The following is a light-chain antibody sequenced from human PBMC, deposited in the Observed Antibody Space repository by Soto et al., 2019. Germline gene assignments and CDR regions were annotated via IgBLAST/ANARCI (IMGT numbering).Light chain of an antibody. CDR2: EVN. Sequence: QPVLTQPPSASGSPGQSVTISCTGTSSDVGAYKFVSWYQLHPGKAPKLMIYEVNVRPSGVPDRFSGSKSGNTASLTVSGLQVEDEADYYCSSYGGRSNLVFGGGTKLTVL. CDR1: SSDVGAYKF. J-gene: IGLJ2*01. CDR3: SSYGGRSNLV. V-gene: IGLV2-8*01.